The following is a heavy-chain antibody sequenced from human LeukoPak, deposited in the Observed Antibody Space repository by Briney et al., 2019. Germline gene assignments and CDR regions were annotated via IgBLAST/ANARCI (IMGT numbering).Heavy chain of an antibody. CDR3: GRETDFGVVTN. CDR2: TYYRSQQWHS. D-gene: IGHD3-3*01. V-gene: IGHV6-1*01. Sequence: PSQTLSLTCAISGDSVSSNGASWNWIRQSPSRGLEWLGRTYYRSQQWHSDYAPSVKGRITLNPDTSKNQFSRQLNSMTPEDTAVYYCGRETDFGVVTNWGQGTLVTVSS. J-gene: IGHJ4*02. CDR1: GDSVSSNGAS.